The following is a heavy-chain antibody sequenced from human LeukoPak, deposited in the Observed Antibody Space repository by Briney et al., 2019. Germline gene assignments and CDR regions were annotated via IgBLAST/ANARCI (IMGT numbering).Heavy chain of an antibody. CDR1: GDSISSDGYY. D-gene: IGHD1-26*01. CDR2: IYTSGST. V-gene: IGHV4-61*02. Sequence: PSQTLSLTCTVSGDSISSDGYYWSWIRQPAGKGLEWIGRIYTSGSTYYNPSLKSRVTISVDTSKNQFSLKLSSVTAADTAVYYCARSRYSGSYYWGQGTLVTVSS. CDR3: ARSRYSGSYY. J-gene: IGHJ4*02.